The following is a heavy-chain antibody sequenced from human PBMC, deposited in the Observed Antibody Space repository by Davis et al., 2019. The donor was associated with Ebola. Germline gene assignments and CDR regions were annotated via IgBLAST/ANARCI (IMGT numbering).Heavy chain of an antibody. Sequence: SGPTLVKPTQTLTLTCTFSGFSLSTSGMGVGWIRQPPGKALECLGFIFWDDDRRYSPSLKSRLTITKDTSKNQVVLTMTNIDPADTATYYCTRLGYTNGWFYFDYWGQGSLVTVSS. CDR2: IFWDDDR. D-gene: IGHD5-12*01. CDR1: GFSLSTSGMG. V-gene: IGHV2-5*02. J-gene: IGHJ4*02. CDR3: TRLGYTNGWFYFDY.